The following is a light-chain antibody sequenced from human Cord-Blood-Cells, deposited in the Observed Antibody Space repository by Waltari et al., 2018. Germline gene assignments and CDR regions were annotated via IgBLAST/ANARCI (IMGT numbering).Light chain of an antibody. CDR2: EGS. CDR3: CSYAGSSTLV. J-gene: IGLJ3*02. Sequence: QSALTQPASVSGSPGQSITISCTGTSSDVGSYNLVPWYQQHPGKAPKLMIYEGSTRPSGVSNRFSGSKSGNTASLTISGLQAEDEADYYCCSYAGSSTLVFGGGTKLTVL. CDR1: SSDVGSYNL. V-gene: IGLV2-23*01.